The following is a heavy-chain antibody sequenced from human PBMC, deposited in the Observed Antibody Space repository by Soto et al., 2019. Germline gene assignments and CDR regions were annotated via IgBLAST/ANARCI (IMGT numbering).Heavy chain of an antibody. V-gene: IGHV4-61*08. Sequence: PSETRSLTCIVSGGSVGSGAYYWSWIRQPPGSALEWIGYIQYSGDTNYNSSLKSRATISVDRSRNRFSLKLTSVTAADPAFYYSASQDYADRTFDLWGQGTKVTVSS. D-gene: IGHD3-22*01. CDR1: GGSVGSGAYY. J-gene: IGHJ3*01. CDR3: ASQDYADRTFDL. CDR2: IQYSGDT.